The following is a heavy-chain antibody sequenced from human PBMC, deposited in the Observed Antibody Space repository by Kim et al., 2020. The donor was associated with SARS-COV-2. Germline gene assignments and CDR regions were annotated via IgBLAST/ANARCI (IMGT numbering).Heavy chain of an antibody. V-gene: IGHV4-61*01. J-gene: IGHJ4*02. D-gene: IGHD4-17*01. Sequence: SETLSLTCTVSGGSVSSGSYYWSWIRQPPGNGLEWIGYIYYSGSPNYNPSLKSRVTISVDTSKNQFSLKLSSVTAADTAVYYCAIYGEAFDYWGQGTLVTVSS. CDR2: IYYSGSP. CDR1: GGSVSSGSYY. CDR3: AIYGEAFDY.